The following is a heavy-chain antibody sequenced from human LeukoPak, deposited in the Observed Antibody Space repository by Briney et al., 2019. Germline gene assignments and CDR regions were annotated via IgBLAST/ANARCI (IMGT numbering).Heavy chain of an antibody. CDR3: ARVDYYGSGSYDY. CDR1: GGSISSYY. D-gene: IGHD3-10*01. Sequence: SETLSLTCTVSGGSISSYYWSWVRQPPGKGLEWIGYIYTSGSTNYNPSLKSRVTISVDTSKNQFSLKLSSVTAADTAVYYCARVDYYGSGSYDYWGQGTLVTVSS. V-gene: IGHV4-4*09. CDR2: IYTSGST. J-gene: IGHJ4*02.